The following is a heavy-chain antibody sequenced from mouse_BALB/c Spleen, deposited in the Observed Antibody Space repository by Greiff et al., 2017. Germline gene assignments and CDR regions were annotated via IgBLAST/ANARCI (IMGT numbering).Heavy chain of an antibody. CDR2: INPHNDGT. CDR1: GYTFTSYV. J-gene: IGHJ3*01. Sequence: VQLKQSGPELVKPGASVKMSCKASGYTFTSYVMHWVKQKPGQGLEWIGYINPHNDGTKYNEKFKGKATLTSDKSSSTAYMELSSLTSEDSAVYYCARYDYDEGAWFAYWGQGTLVTVSA. D-gene: IGHD2-4*01. CDR3: ARYDYDEGAWFAY. V-gene: IGHV1-14*01.